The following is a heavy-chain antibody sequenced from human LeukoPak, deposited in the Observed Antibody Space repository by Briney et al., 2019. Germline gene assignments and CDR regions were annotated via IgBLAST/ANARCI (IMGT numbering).Heavy chain of an antibody. V-gene: IGHV1-46*01. CDR2: INPSGGST. D-gene: IGHD2-21*01. CDR1: GYTFTSYY. Sequence: ASVKVSCKASGYTFTSYYMHWVRQAPGQGLEWMGIINPSGGSTSYAQKFQGRVTMTRDTSTSTVYMELSSLRSEDTAVYYCARDIGYCGGDCHPLNWFDPWGQGTLVTVSS. J-gene: IGHJ5*02. CDR3: ARDIGYCGGDCHPLNWFDP.